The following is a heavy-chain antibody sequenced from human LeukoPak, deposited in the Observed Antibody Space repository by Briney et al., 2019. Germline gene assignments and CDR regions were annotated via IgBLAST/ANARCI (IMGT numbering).Heavy chain of an antibody. CDR1: GFTFSSYW. CDR3: SRKRGFVPFDL. D-gene: IGHD6-25*01. CDR2: INGDGSST. J-gene: IGHJ3*01. Sequence: GGSLRVSCAASGFTFSSYWMHWVRQAPGKGLVWVSRINGDGSSTNYADSVKGRFTISRDNAKNTVYLQMNSLRAEDTAVYYCSRKRGFVPFDLWGQGTMVTVSS. V-gene: IGHV3-74*01.